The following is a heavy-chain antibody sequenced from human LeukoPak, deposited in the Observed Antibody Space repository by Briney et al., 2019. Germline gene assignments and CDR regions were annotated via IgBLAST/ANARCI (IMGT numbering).Heavy chain of an antibody. CDR3: ARDPNLGYYYGMDV. Sequence: PGGSLRLSCAASGFTVSSNYMSWVRQAPGKGLEWVSVIYSGGSTYYADSVKGRFTISRHNSKNTLYLQMNSLRAEDTAVYYCARDPNLGYYYGMDVWGQGTTVTVSS. CDR2: IYSGGST. CDR1: GFTVSSNY. V-gene: IGHV3-53*04. J-gene: IGHJ6*02.